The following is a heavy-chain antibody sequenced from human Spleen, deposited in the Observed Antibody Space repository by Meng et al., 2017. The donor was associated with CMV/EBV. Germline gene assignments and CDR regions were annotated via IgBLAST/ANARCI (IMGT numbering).Heavy chain of an antibody. CDR1: GYSFTIYW. V-gene: IGHV5-51*01. CDR2: IYPGDSDT. CDR3: AKLNGQMAAHF. Sequence: KVSCKGSGYSFTIYWIGWVRQMPGKGLEWMGIIYPGDSDTRYSPSFQGQVTISADKSMSTAYLQWSSLKASDTAMYYCAKLNGQMAAHFWGQGTLVTVSS. D-gene: IGHD5-24*01. J-gene: IGHJ4*02.